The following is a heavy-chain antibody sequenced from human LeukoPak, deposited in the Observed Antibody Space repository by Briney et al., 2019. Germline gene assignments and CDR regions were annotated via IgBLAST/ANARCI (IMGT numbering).Heavy chain of an antibody. D-gene: IGHD3-22*01. Sequence: SETLSLTCTVPGGSISTSSYYWGWIRQPPGKGLEWIGSIYYTGSTYYNPSLKSRVTISVDTSKNQFSLKLSSVTAADTAVYYCARDPPYNSSGFYYLIWGQGTMVTVSS. CDR1: GGSISTSSYY. V-gene: IGHV4-39*07. J-gene: IGHJ3*02. CDR2: IYYTGST. CDR3: ARDPPYNSSGFYYLI.